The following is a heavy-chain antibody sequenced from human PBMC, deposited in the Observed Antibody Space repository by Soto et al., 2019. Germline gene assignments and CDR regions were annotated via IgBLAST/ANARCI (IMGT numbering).Heavy chain of an antibody. D-gene: IGHD3-9*01. J-gene: IGHJ5*02. Sequence: GGSLRLSCAASGFNFSDYYMSWIRQAPGKGLEWVSYISSSSSYTNYADSVKGRFTISRDNAKNSLYLQMNSLSAEDTAVYYCARDYGLILTGYPTYNWFDPWGQGTLVTVSS. CDR1: GFNFSDYY. V-gene: IGHV3-11*06. CDR2: ISSSSSYT. CDR3: ARDYGLILTGYPTYNWFDP.